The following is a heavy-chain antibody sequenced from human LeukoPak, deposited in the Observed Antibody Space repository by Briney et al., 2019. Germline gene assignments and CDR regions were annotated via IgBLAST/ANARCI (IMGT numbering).Heavy chain of an antibody. CDR3: AKEYDSSNYYYLACDY. CDR1: GFTFSRNG. D-gene: IGHD3-22*01. J-gene: IGHJ4*02. V-gene: IGHV3-30*18. CDR2: ISYDGSNK. Sequence: PGGSLRLSCAASGFTFSRNGMHWVRQAPGKGLEWVAVISYDGSNKYYADSMKGRFTISRDNSKNTLYLQMDSLRAEDTAVYYCAKEYDSSNYYYLACDYWGQGTLVTVSS.